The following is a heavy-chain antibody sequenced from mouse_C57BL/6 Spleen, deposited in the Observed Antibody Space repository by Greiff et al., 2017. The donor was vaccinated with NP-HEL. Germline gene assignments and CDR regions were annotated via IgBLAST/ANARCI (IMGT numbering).Heavy chain of an antibody. CDR2: INYDGSST. Sequence: EVKLMESEGGLVQPGSSMKLSCTASGFTFSDYYMAWVRQVPEKGLEWVANINYDGSSTYYLDSLKSRFIISRDNAKNILYLQMSSLKSEDTATYYCARGGITTVVEDFDVWGTGTTVTVSS. V-gene: IGHV5-16*01. CDR3: ARGGITTVVEDFDV. J-gene: IGHJ1*03. D-gene: IGHD1-1*01. CDR1: GFTFSDYY.